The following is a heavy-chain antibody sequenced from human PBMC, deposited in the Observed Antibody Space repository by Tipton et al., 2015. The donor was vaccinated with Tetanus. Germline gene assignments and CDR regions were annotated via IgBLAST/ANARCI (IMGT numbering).Heavy chain of an antibody. CDR1: GGSFSGYY. V-gene: IGHV4-34*01. Sequence: TLSLTCAVYGGSFSGYYWSWIRQPPGKGLEWIGEINHSGSTNYNPSLKSRVTISVDTSKNQFSLKLSSATAADTAVYYCATLRTDVVPAANGHYYYYGMDVWGQGTTVTVSS. CDR2: INHSGST. CDR3: ATLRTDVVPAANGHYYYYGMDV. D-gene: IGHD2-2*01. J-gene: IGHJ6*02.